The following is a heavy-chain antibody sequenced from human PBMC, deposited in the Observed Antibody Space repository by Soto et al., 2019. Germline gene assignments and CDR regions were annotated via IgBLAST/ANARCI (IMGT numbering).Heavy chain of an antibody. CDR3: ERWSAIVGGAEALDV. CDR1: GYTFINYG. D-gene: IGHD1-26*01. CDR2: LSAYNGDT. J-gene: IGHJ3*01. V-gene: IGHV1-18*01. Sequence: QVQLVQSGAEVKKPGASVRVSCKTSGYTFINYGITWVRQAPGHGLEWMGWLSAYNGDTSSSEKLQDRFTMTTDTSTNTVYMDLRSLTSDDTAVYYCERWSAIVGGAEALDVWGQGTMVIVSS.